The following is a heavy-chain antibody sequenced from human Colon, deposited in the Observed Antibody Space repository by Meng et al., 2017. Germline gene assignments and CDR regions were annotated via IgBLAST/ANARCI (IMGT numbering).Heavy chain of an antibody. Sequence: GESLKTSFKGFGYRFSDYWIGLVRQMTGKGLEWMGIIYPDDSQTRYSPSFQGQVTMSADKSISTAYLQCSGLKASDTVMYYCARYGDPQLWSNWFDFWGQGTLVTVSS. J-gene: IGHJ5*01. CDR1: GYRFSDYW. D-gene: IGHD5-18*01. CDR2: IYPDDSQT. CDR3: ARYGDPQLWSNWFDF. V-gene: IGHV5-51*01.